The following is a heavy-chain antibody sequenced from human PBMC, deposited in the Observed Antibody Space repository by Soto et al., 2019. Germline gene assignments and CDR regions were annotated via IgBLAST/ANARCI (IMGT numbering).Heavy chain of an antibody. CDR1: GFTFSTHA. D-gene: IGHD3-16*01. V-gene: IGHV3-48*02. CDR3: ARDARNADYDY. Sequence: EVQLVESGGGLVQPGGSLRLSCAVSGFTFSTHAMNWVRQAPGKGLEWVAYIHGTRSIIYYAHSVKGRFTISRDNAKNSLFLQMDSLRDEDTAVYYCARDARNADYDYWGQGTLVTVSS. CDR2: IHGTRSII. J-gene: IGHJ4*02.